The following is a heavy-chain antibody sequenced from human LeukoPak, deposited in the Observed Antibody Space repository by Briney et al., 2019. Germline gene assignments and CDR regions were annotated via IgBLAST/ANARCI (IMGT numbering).Heavy chain of an antibody. V-gene: IGHV4-39*07. J-gene: IGHJ4*02. Sequence: SETLSLTCSVSGGSISSSSYYWDWIRQPPGKGLEWIGSIYYSGSTYYNPSLKSRVTISVDTSKNPFSLKLSSVTAADTAVYHCARDTYYYGSGSYRLDYWGQGTLVTVSS. CDR2: IYYSGST. CDR3: ARDTYYYGSGSYRLDY. CDR1: GGSISSSSYY. D-gene: IGHD3-10*01.